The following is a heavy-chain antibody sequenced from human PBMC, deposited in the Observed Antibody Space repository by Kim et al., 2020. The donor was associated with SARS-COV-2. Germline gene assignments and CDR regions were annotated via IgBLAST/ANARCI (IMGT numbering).Heavy chain of an antibody. D-gene: IGHD3-10*01. J-gene: IGHJ4*02. CDR3: ARGHPLLWFGEYRPKGFDY. Sequence: SETLSLTCAVYGGSFSGYYWSWIRQPPGKGLEWIGEINHSGSTNYNPSLKSRVTISVDTSKNQFSLKLSSVTAADTAVYYCARGHPLLWFGEYRPKGFDYWGQGTLVTVSS. V-gene: IGHV4-34*01. CDR2: INHSGST. CDR1: GGSFSGYY.